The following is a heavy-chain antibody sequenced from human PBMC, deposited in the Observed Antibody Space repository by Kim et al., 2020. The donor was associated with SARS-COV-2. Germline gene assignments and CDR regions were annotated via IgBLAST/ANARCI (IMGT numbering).Heavy chain of an antibody. J-gene: IGHJ4*02. D-gene: IGHD6-13*01. Sequence: SETLSLTCTVSGGSISSSSYYWGWIRQPPGKGLEWIGSIYYSGSTYYNPSLKSRVTISVDTSKNQFSLKLSSVTAADTAVYYCASDRIAAAGTLDYWGQGTLVTVSS. CDR1: GGSISSSSYY. CDR3: ASDRIAAAGTLDY. V-gene: IGHV4-39*01. CDR2: IYYSGST.